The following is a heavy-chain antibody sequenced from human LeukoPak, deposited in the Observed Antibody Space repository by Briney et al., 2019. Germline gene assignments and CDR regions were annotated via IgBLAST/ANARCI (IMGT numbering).Heavy chain of an antibody. D-gene: IGHD1-26*01. J-gene: IGHJ6*03. Sequence: SEALSLTCTVSGYSISSGYYWGWIRQPPGKGLEWIGSIYHSGSTYYNPSLKSRVTISVDTSKNQFSLKLSSVTAADTAVYYCARERDLLYYYYMDVWGKGTTVTVSS. CDR1: GYSISSGYY. CDR2: IYHSGST. CDR3: ARERDLLYYYYMDV. V-gene: IGHV4-38-2*02.